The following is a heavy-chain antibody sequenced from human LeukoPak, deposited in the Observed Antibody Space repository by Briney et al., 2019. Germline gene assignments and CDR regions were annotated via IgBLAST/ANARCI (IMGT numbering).Heavy chain of an antibody. CDR1: GFTFSSYG. J-gene: IGHJ4*02. D-gene: IGHD2-15*01. Sequence: GGSLRLSCAASGFTFSSYGMHWVRQAPGKGLEWVAVISYDGSNKYYADSVKGRFTISRDNSKNTLYLQMNSLRAEDTAVYYCEKRMVGWGQGTLVTVSS. CDR2: ISYDGSNK. CDR3: EKRMVG. V-gene: IGHV3-30*18.